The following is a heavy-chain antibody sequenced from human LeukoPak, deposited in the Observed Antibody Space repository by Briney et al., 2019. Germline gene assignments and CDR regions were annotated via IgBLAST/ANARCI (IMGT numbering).Heavy chain of an antibody. CDR2: ISGSGDNT. CDR3: AEDWTGTKPFDL. J-gene: IGHJ2*01. CDR1: EFTFSTYA. D-gene: IGHD3/OR15-3a*01. V-gene: IGHV3-23*01. Sequence: GGSLRLSCAASEFTFSTYAMNWVRQAPGKGLEWVSAISGSGDNTYYADSVKGRFTISRDNSKSTPYVQMNSLRAEDTAVYYCAEDWTGTKPFDLWGRGTLVTVSS.